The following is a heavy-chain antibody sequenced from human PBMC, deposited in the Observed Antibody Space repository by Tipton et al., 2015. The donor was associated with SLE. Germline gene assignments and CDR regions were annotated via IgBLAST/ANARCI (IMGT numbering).Heavy chain of an antibody. J-gene: IGHJ5*02. CDR3: AREVAAAGSGWFDP. Sequence: LRLSCTVSGGSITSSTYYWSWIRQPPGKGLEWIGYIYYSGSTNYNPSLKSRVTISVDTSKNQFSLKLNSVTAADTAVYYCAREVAAAGSGWFDPWGQGTLVTVSS. V-gene: IGHV4-61*01. CDR1: GGSITSSTYY. CDR2: IYYSGST. D-gene: IGHD6-13*01.